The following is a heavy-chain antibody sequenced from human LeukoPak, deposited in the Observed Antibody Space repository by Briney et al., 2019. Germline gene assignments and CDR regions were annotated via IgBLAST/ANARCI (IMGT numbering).Heavy chain of an antibody. CDR2: IYTSGST. J-gene: IGHJ4*02. CDR1: GGSISSYY. D-gene: IGHD2/OR15-2a*01. CDR3: ARFRNGYFDY. Sequence: PSETLSLTCTVSGGSISSYYWSWIRQPPGKGLEWIGYIYTSGSTNYNPSLKGRVTISVDTSKNQFSLKLSSVTAADTAVYYCARFRNGYFDYWGQGTLVTVSS. V-gene: IGHV4-4*09.